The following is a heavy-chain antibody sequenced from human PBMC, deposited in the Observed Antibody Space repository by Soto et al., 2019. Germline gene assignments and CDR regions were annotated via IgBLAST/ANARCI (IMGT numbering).Heavy chain of an antibody. CDR3: AIDQLYMRGVIPNWFDP. CDR1: GLTFSSYA. D-gene: IGHD3-10*01. V-gene: IGHV3-23*01. CDR2: ISGSGGST. J-gene: IGHJ5*02. Sequence: EVQLLESGGGLIQPGGSLRLSCAASGLTFSSYAMSWVRQAPGKGLEWVSAISGSGGSTYYADSVKGRFTISRDNSKNTLYLQTNSLRAEDTAVYYCAIDQLYMRGVIPNWFDPWGQGTLVTVSS.